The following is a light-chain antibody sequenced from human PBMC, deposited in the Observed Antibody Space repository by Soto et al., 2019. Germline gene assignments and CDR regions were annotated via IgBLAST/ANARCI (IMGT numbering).Light chain of an antibody. CDR2: DAS. Sequence: EIVLTQSPATLCLSPGERATLSCRASQSVSRNLAWYQQKPGQAPRLLIYDASNRATGIPARFRGSGSGTDFTLSISSLEPEDFAVYYCQQRTDRPPWTFGQGTKVDIK. J-gene: IGKJ1*01. CDR1: QSVSRN. CDR3: QQRTDRPPWT. V-gene: IGKV3-11*01.